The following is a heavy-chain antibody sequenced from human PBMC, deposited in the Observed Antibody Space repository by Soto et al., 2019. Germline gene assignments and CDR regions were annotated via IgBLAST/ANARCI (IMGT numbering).Heavy chain of an antibody. CDR3: ARDRVLELTTGYYYGMDV. CDR2: IDPSDSYT. Sequence: ESLKITGKGCGYSCTSYWITVVRQMPGKGLEWMGRIDPSDSYTNYSPSFQGHVTISADKSISTAYLQWSSLKASDTAMYYCARDRVLELTTGYYYGMDVWGQGTTVTVSS. CDR1: GYSCTSYW. V-gene: IGHV5-10-1*01. J-gene: IGHJ6*02. D-gene: IGHD1-7*01.